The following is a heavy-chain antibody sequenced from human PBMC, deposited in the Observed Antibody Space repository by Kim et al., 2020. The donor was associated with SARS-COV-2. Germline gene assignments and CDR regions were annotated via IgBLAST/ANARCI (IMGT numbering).Heavy chain of an antibody. CDR2: ISSSGSTI. CDR3: ARARGDGYTYVPIFHFDY. CDR1: GFTFSSYE. V-gene: IGHV3-48*03. Sequence: GGSLRLSCAASGFTFSSYEMNWVRQAPGKGLEWVSYISSSGSTIYYADSVKGRFTISRDNAKNSLYLQMNSLRAEDTAVYYCARARGDGYTYVPIFHFDYWGQGTLVTVSS. J-gene: IGHJ4*02. D-gene: IGHD3-3*02.